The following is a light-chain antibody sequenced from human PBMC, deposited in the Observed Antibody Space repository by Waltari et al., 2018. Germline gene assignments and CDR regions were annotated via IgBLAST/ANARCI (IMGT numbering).Light chain of an antibody. J-gene: IGKJ1*01. CDR3: QQYVSSPLT. Sequence: EIVLTQSPGTLSLSPGERATLSCRASQSVSSSFLAWYQQKTGQAPRLLFSGESSKATGIPDRVSGSGSGTDFTLTISRLEPEDVAIDYFQQYVSSPLTFRQGTKVEIK. CDR1: QSVSSSF. CDR2: GES. V-gene: IGKV3-20*01.